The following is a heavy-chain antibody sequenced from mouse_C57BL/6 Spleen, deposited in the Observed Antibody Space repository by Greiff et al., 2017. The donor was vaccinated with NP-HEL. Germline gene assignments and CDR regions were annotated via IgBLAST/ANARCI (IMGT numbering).Heavy chain of an antibody. J-gene: IGHJ2*01. CDR1: GYTFTDYY. CDR3: ARGDSYYFDD. CDR2: INPNNGGT. V-gene: IGHV1-26*01. Sequence: EVQLQQSGPELVKPGASVKISCKASGYTFTDYYMNWVKQSHGKSLEWIGDINPNNGGTSYNQKFKGKATLTVDKSSSTAYMELRSLTSEDSAVYYCARGDSYYFDDWGKGTTLTVSS.